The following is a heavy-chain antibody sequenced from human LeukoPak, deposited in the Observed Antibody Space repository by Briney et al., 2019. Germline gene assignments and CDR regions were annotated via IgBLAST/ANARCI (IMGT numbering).Heavy chain of an antibody. D-gene: IGHD3-10*01. CDR1: GFTFSSYA. CDR3: ARDHRTMVRGVIN. J-gene: IGHJ4*02. Sequence: GGSLRLSCAASGFTFSSYAMSWVRQAPGKGLEWVSSISSSSSYIYYADSVKGRFTISRDNAKNSLYLQMNSLRAEDTAVYYCARDHRTMVRGVINWGQGTLVTVSS. CDR2: ISSSSSYI. V-gene: IGHV3-21*01.